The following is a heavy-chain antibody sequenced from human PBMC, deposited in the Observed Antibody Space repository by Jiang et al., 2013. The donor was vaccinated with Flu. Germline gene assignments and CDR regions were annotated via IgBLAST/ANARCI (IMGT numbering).Heavy chain of an antibody. D-gene: IGHD6-19*01. CDR3: ARDCGSGCCDY. J-gene: IGHJ4*02. CDR1: GFNFSSSA. V-gene: IGHV3-21*06. CDR2: IGAASIDK. Sequence: VQLLESGGGLVKPGGSLRLSCAASGFNFSSSAMNWVRQAPGKGLEWVSSIGAASIDKYYADSVRGRFIISRDNAKNLLYLQVNSLRPDDTALYYCARDCGSGCCDYWGQGTLVTVSS.